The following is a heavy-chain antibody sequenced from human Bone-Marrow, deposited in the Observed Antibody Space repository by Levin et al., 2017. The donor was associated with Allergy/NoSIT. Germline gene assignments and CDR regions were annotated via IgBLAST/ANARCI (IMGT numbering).Heavy chain of an antibody. CDR3: ARVLYRQANRRAEGFQH. J-gene: IGHJ1*01. CDR1: GGSISTSGMC. V-gene: IGHV2-70*11. Sequence: TLSLTCTLSGGSISTSGMCVSWIRQTPGKALEWLARIDWDDDKYYNTSMKTRLTISKDTSKNQVFLTMTSMDPVDTATYYCARVLYRQANRRAEGFQHWGQGTQVTVSS. D-gene: IGHD1-26*01. CDR2: IDWDDDK.